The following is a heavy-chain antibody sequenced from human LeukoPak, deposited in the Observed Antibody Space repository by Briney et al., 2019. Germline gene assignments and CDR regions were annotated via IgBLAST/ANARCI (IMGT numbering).Heavy chain of an antibody. D-gene: IGHD6-19*01. J-gene: IGHJ4*02. CDR3: AKVRVNGGWLHNGGGNDY. CDR2: ISGSGGST. Sequence: TGGSLRLSCAASGFTFSSHAMTWVRQAPGKGLEWVSGISGSGGSTYYADSVKGRFTISRDNSKNTLYLQMNSLRVEDTAVYYCAKVRVNGGWLHNGGGNDYWGQGTLVTVSS. V-gene: IGHV3-23*01. CDR1: GFTFSSHA.